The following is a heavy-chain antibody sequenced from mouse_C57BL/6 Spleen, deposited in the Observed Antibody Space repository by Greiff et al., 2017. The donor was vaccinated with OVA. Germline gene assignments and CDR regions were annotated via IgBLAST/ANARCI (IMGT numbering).Heavy chain of an antibody. CDR2: IDPSDSYT. D-gene: IGHD2-4*01. CDR3: ARSGDYDDY. V-gene: IGHV1-50*01. J-gene: IGHJ2*01. Sequence: QVQLQQPGAELVKPGASVKLSCKASGYTFTSYWMQWVKQRPGQGLEWIGEIDPSDSYTNYNQKFKGKATLTVDPSSSTAYMQLSSLTSEDSAVYYCARSGDYDDYWGQGTTLTVSS. CDR1: GYTFTSYW.